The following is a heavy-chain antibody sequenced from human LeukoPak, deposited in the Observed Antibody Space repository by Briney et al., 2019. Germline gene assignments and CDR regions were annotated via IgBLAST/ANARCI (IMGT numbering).Heavy chain of an antibody. J-gene: IGHJ3*02. D-gene: IGHD5-12*01. Sequence: GGSLRLSCAASGFTFSNYWMTWVRQAPGKGLEWVANIKQDGSEKYYVDSVKGRFNISRDNAKNSLYLQMNSLRAEDTAVYYCAKDPDLDVDIVATIPADAFDIWGQGTMVTVSS. V-gene: IGHV3-7*03. CDR2: IKQDGSEK. CDR1: GFTFSNYW. CDR3: AKDPDLDVDIVATIPADAFDI.